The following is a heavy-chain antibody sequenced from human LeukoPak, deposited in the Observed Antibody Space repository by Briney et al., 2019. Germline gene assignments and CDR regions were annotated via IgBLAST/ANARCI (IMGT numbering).Heavy chain of an antibody. V-gene: IGHV3-21*01. D-gene: IGHD3-10*01. CDR2: ISSDSNSI. Sequence: GGSLRLSCVASGLNFNSHTMKWVRQAPGKGLEWVSSISSDSNSIYHADSVKGRFTISRDNAKNSLYLQMNSLRAEDTAVYYCARMEKFYYGSGGFSPPHMDVWGQGTTVIVSS. CDR3: ARMEKFYYGSGGFSPPHMDV. J-gene: IGHJ6*02. CDR1: GLNFNSHT.